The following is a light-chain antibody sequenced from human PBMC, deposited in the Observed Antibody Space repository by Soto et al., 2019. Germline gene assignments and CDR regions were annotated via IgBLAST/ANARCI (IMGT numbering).Light chain of an antibody. J-gene: IGKJ2*01. CDR3: QHYDGSPRT. Sequence: ETVLTQSPVTLSLSPGERATLSCTTSQTVNSDYLAWYQQKPGQAPRLLIYGVFNRATGIPDRFSGSGSGTYFTLTISGLEPEDSAVYYCQHYDGSPRTFGQGTNLEI. CDR2: GVF. CDR1: QTVNSDY. V-gene: IGKV3-20*01.